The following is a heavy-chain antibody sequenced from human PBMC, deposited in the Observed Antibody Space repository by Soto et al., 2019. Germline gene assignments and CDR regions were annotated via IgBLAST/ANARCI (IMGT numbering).Heavy chain of an antibody. V-gene: IGHV3-7*01. CDR1: GFMFSTYL. Sequence: PGGSLRLSCEASGFMFSTYLMSWVRQAPGKGLEWVANIKQGGNEKFYVDSVKGRFTISRDNAKKSLFLQMNSLRPEDTAVYYCVGAMNYEVPYYYYGMDVWGQGTTVTVSS. CDR2: IKQGGNEK. CDR3: VGAMNYEVPYYYYGMDV. J-gene: IGHJ6*02. D-gene: IGHD3-3*01.